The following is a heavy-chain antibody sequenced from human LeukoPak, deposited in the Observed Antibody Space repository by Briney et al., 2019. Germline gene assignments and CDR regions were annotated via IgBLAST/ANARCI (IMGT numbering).Heavy chain of an antibody. CDR1: GFTFSNYG. J-gene: IGHJ4*02. CDR3: AKPKDDFWSGYLDY. CDR2: INDGVGRA. V-gene: IGHV3-23*01. Sequence: PGGSLRLSCSASGFTFSNYGMSWVRQAPGKGLEWVSAINDGVGRAFYADAVRGRFTISRDNSKNTLYLQMNSLRAEDTAVYYCAKPKDDFWSGYLDYWGQGTLVTVSS. D-gene: IGHD3-3*01.